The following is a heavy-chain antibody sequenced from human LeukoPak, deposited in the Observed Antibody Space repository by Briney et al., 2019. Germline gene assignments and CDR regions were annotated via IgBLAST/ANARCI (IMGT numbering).Heavy chain of an antibody. CDR3: ARISGMTTVRNFNY. CDR2: IYYSGST. D-gene: IGHD4-17*01. Sequence: PSETLSLTCTVSGGSISSVSYYWGWIRQPPGKGPEWIGSIYYSGSTFYNPTLKSRVTISVDTSKNHFSLKLSSVTAADTAVYYCARISGMTTVRNFNYWGQGTLVTVSS. J-gene: IGHJ4*02. V-gene: IGHV4-39*02. CDR1: GGSISSVSYY.